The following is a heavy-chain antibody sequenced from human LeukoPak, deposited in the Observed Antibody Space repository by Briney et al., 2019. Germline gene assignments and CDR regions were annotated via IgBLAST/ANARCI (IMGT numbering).Heavy chain of an antibody. V-gene: IGHV3-33*05. D-gene: IGHD2-2*01. Sequence: PGGSLRLSCAASGFTFSSYGMHWVRQAPGKGLEWVAVISYDGSNKYYADSVKGRFTISRDNSKNTLYLQMNSLRAEDTAVYYCASRYCSTSSCFDAFDIWGQGTMVTVSS. CDR1: GFTFSSYG. J-gene: IGHJ3*02. CDR2: ISYDGSNK. CDR3: ASRYCSTSSCFDAFDI.